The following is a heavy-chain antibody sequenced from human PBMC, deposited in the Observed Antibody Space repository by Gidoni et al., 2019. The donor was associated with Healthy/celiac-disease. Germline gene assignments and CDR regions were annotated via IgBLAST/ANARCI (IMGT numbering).Heavy chain of an antibody. Sequence: EVQLVESGGVVVQPGGSLRLSCAASGFPFDDYTMHWVRQAPGKGLEWVSLISWDGGSTYYADSVKGRFTISRDNSKNSLYLQMNSLRTEDTALYYCAKAVGATTHFDYWGQGTLVTVSS. V-gene: IGHV3-43*01. CDR1: GFPFDDYT. CDR3: AKAVGATTHFDY. D-gene: IGHD1-26*01. J-gene: IGHJ4*02. CDR2: ISWDGGST.